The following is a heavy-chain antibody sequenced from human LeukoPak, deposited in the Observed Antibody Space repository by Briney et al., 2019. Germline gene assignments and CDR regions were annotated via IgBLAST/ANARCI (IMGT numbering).Heavy chain of an antibody. Sequence: GGSLRLSCAASGFTVSSHYMSWVRQAPGKGLEWVSSISSSSSYIYYADSVKGRFTISRDNAKNSLYLQMNSLRAEDTAVYYCARASDHYYSEYWGHGTLVTVSS. CDR2: ISSSSSYI. V-gene: IGHV3-21*01. D-gene: IGHD3-10*01. CDR1: GFTVSSHY. J-gene: IGHJ4*01. CDR3: ARASDHYYSEY.